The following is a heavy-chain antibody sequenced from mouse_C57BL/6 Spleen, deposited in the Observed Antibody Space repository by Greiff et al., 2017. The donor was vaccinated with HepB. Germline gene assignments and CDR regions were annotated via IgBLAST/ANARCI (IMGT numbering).Heavy chain of an antibody. CDR2: VYPYNGGT. D-gene: IGHD1-1*01. CDR1: GFTFTDYY. J-gene: IGHJ3*01. Sequence: EVQLQESGPVLVKPGPSVKISCKASGFTFTDYYMHWVKQSHGKSLEWIGLVYPYNGGTSYNQKFKGKATLTVDKSSSTAYMELNSLTSEDSAVYYCAREDYYGSSPFAYWGQGTLVTVSA. V-gene: IGHV1-36*01. CDR3: AREDYYGSSPFAY.